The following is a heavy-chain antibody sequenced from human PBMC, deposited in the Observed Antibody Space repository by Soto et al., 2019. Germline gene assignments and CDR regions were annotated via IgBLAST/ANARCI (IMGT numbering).Heavy chain of an antibody. CDR2: IIPIFGTA. CDR3: ARDRGPSSGYYPYWFDP. Sequence: SVKLSCKDSGGTLSSYAITWVRQAPRQGLEWMGGIIPIFGTANYAQKFQARVTITADESTSTAYMELSSLRSEDTAVYYCARDRGPSSGYYPYWFDPWGQGTLVTVSS. CDR1: GGTLSSYA. J-gene: IGHJ5*02. V-gene: IGHV1-69*13. D-gene: IGHD3-22*01.